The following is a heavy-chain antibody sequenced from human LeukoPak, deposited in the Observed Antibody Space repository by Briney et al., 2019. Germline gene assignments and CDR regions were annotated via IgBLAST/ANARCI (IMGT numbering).Heavy chain of an antibody. CDR3: ARTPLKQPPYYFDY. V-gene: IGHV3-33*01. Sequence: LRLSCEASGFTFSTYGMHWVRQAPGKGLEWVAVIWYDGSNKNYADSVKGRFTISRDNSKNTLYLQMNSLRAEDTAVYYCARTPLKQPPYYFDYWGQGTLVTVSS. D-gene: IGHD6-13*01. J-gene: IGHJ4*02. CDR2: IWYDGSNK. CDR1: GFTFSTYG.